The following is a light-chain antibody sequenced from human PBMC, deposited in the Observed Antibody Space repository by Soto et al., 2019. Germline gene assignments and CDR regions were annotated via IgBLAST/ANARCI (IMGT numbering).Light chain of an antibody. CDR2: GDD. Sequence: QSLLTQPPSTSGTPGQRVAISCSGTSSNIGSHTVNWYQQLPGTAPKLLIYGDDQRPSGVPDRFSGSKSGTSASLAISGLQPEDEVDYYCASWDDRLNGPVFGGGTQLTVL. CDR3: ASWDDRLNGPV. J-gene: IGLJ3*02. V-gene: IGLV1-44*01. CDR1: SSNIGSHT.